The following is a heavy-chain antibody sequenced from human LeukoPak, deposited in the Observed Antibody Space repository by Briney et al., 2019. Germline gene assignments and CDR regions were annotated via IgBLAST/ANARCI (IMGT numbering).Heavy chain of an antibody. Sequence: GRSLRLSCAASGFTFSSYAMHWVRQAPGKGLEWVAVISYDGSNKYYADSVKGRFTISRDNSKNTLYLQMNSLRAEDTAVYYCARGRGGLKGYWGQGTLVTVSS. CDR3: ARGRGGLKGY. V-gene: IGHV3-30*04. J-gene: IGHJ4*02. CDR2: ISYDGSNK. CDR1: GFTFSSYA. D-gene: IGHD3-10*01.